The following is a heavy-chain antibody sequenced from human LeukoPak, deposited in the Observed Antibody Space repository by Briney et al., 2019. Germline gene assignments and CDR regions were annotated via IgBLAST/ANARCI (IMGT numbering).Heavy chain of an antibody. V-gene: IGHV3-21*04. CDR1: GFTFSSYS. J-gene: IGHJ4*02. CDR2: ISSSSSYI. CDR3: AKGGWGLINTHFDY. Sequence: GGSLRLSCAASGFTFSSYSMNWVRQAPGKGLEWVSSISSSSSYIYYADSVKGRFTISRDNAKNSLYLQMNSLRAEDTAVYYCAKGGWGLINTHFDYWGQGTLVTVSS. D-gene: IGHD1-26*01.